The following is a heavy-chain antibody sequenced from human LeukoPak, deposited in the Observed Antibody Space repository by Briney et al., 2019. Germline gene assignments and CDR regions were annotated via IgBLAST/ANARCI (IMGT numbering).Heavy chain of an antibody. J-gene: IGHJ4*02. V-gene: IGHV3-23*01. CDR3: AKTRGSSSTTGG. D-gene: IGHD6-6*01. Sequence: GGSLRLSCAASGFTFSIYAMSWVRQAPGKGLEWVSAISGSGGSTYYADSVKGRFTISRDNSKNTLYLQMNSLRAEDTAVYYCAKTRGSSSTTGGWGQGTLVTVSS. CDR1: GFTFSIYA. CDR2: ISGSGGST.